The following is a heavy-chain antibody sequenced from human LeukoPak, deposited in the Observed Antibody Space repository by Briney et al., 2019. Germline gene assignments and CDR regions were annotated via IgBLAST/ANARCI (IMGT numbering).Heavy chain of an antibody. D-gene: IGHD3-10*01. J-gene: IGHJ6*03. V-gene: IGHV3-30*09. CDR2: ISDDGNNE. CDR1: GFTFSNYP. Sequence: PGGSLRLSCAASGFTFSNYPMHWVRQAPGKGLEWVAVISDDGNNEYYADSVKGRFAISRGNSKNTLFLQMNSLRAEDTAVYYCARDSGTTGPIGFYYYMDVWGKGTTVTVSS. CDR3: ARDSGTTGPIGFYYYMDV.